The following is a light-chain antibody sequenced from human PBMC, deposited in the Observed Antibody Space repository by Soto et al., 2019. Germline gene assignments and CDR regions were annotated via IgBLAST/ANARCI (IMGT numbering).Light chain of an antibody. Sequence: QSALTQPPSASGSPGQSVTISCTGTSSNVGGYNYVSWYQQHPGKAPKLIIYEVSKRPSGVPDRFSGSKSGNTASLTVSGLHAEDEADYYCSSYAGSNTWVFGGGTKLTVL. V-gene: IGLV2-8*01. J-gene: IGLJ3*02. CDR1: SSNVGGYNY. CDR3: SSYAGSNTWV. CDR2: EVS.